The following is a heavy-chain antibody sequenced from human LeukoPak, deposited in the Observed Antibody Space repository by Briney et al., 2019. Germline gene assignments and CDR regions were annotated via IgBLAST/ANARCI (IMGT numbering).Heavy chain of an antibody. CDR3: ARDPRGYSYGYFDY. Sequence: GGSLRLSCAASGFTFDDYAMYWIRQAPGKGLEWLAGISYDESNEYYADSVKGRFTISRDNPKNTLYLQMHSLRDEDTAVYYCARDPRGYSYGYFDYWGQGTLVTVSS. J-gene: IGHJ4*02. V-gene: IGHV3-30*03. CDR2: ISYDESNE. D-gene: IGHD5-18*01. CDR1: GFTFDDYA.